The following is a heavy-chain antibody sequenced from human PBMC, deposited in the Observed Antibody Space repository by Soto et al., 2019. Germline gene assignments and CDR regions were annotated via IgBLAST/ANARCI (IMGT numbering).Heavy chain of an antibody. CDR2: FDLEERKY. Sequence: QVQLVQSGAQVKRPGASVMVSCKVYGSSLIDPPIHWVRQIPGKGLEWMGGFDLEERKYIYAQKIQGRVTMTDESSTVTAFMDLGSLGSEDTAVYYCATQKADYSFDYWGQGTLVTVSS. V-gene: IGHV1-24*01. D-gene: IGHD4-17*01. CDR1: GSSLIDPP. J-gene: IGHJ4*02. CDR3: ATQKADYSFDY.